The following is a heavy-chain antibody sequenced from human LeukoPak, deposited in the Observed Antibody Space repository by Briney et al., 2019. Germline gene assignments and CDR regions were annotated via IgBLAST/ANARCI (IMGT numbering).Heavy chain of an antibody. J-gene: IGHJ2*01. V-gene: IGHV3-53*01. D-gene: IGHD3-3*02. Sequence: PGGSLRLSCAASGFTVSTNYMNWVRQAPGNGLEWVSIIYSGATTSYADSVKGRFTISRDTSKNTVSLQMNSLRAEDTAVYFCARVGDHFHWNLDLWGRGTLVTVSS. CDR2: IYSGATT. CDR3: ARVGDHFHWNLDL. CDR1: GFTVSTNY.